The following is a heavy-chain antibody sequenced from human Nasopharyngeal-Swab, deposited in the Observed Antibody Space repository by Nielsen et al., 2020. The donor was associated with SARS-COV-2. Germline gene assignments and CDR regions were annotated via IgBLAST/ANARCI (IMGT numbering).Heavy chain of an antibody. Sequence: GESLKISCAASGFTFSSYGTHWVRQAPGKGLEWVAVISYDGSNKYYADSVKGRFTISRDNSKNTLYLQMNSLRAEDTAVYYCAKDDLWGRGTLVTVSS. J-gene: IGHJ2*01. V-gene: IGHV3-30*18. CDR1: GFTFSSYG. CDR3: AKDDL. CDR2: ISYDGSNK.